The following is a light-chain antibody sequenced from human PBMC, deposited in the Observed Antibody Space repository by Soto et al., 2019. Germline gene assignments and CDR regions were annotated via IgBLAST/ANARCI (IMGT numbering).Light chain of an antibody. CDR3: QQYDTYTT. Sequence: DIQMTQSPSTLSASVGDRVTITCRASQSISSWLAWYQQKPGKAPKLLIYKASNLESGVPSRFSGSGSGTEFTLTISSPQPDDFAIYYCQQYDTYTTFGQGTKVEIK. CDR2: KAS. J-gene: IGKJ1*01. CDR1: QSISSW. V-gene: IGKV1-5*03.